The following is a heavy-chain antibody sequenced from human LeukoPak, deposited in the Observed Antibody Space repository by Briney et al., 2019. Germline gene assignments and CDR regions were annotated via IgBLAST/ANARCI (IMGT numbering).Heavy chain of an antibody. CDR2: MNPNSGNT. D-gene: IGHD3-3*01. CDR1: GYTFTSYD. Sequence: ASVKVSCKASGYTFTSYDINWVRQATGQGLEWMGWMNPNSGNTGYAQKFQGRVTMTRNTSISTAYMELSSLRSEDTAVYYCARGIWSGYYWDYWGQGTLVTVSS. J-gene: IGHJ4*02. V-gene: IGHV1-8*01. CDR3: ARGIWSGYYWDY.